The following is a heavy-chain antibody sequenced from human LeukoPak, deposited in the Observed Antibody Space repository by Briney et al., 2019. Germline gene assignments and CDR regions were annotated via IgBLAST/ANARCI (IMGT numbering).Heavy chain of an antibody. CDR3: AGGLGTVNDAFDI. CDR2: IGASGSST. V-gene: IGHV3-23*01. CDR1: EFPFSHYA. Sequence: PGGSLRLSCAASEFPFSHYAMNWVRQAPGKGLEWVSGIGASGSSTYYGDPVKGRFTISRDNSKTTLFLQMNSLRAEDTAVYYCAGGLGTVNDAFDIWGQGTMVTVSS. J-gene: IGHJ3*02. D-gene: IGHD4-17*01.